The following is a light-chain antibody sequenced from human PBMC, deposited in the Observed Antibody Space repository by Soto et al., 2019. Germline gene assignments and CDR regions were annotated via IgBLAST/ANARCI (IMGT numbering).Light chain of an antibody. J-gene: IGKJ1*01. CDR3: QQYNSYPWT. V-gene: IGKV1-5*03. Sequence: DIQMTQSPSTLSASVGDRVTITCRASQNIYTWLAWYQQKPGIAPKLLIHKASTLESGVPSRFSGSGYGTEFTLTISSLQPDDFATYYCQQYNSYPWTFGQGTKVDIK. CDR1: QNIYTW. CDR2: KAS.